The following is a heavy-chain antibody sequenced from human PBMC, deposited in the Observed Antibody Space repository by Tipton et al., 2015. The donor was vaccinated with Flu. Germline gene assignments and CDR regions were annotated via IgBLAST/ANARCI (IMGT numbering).Heavy chain of an antibody. CDR3: ARVRGYYYGSGSYYPGWFDP. D-gene: IGHD3-10*01. CDR1: GGSISRSSYY. V-gene: IGHV4-39*07. J-gene: IGHJ5*02. Sequence: GLVKPSETLSLTCTVSGGSISRSSYYWGWVRQPPGKGLEWIGSIHYSGSTDYNPSLKSRVTISVDTSKNHFSLKLNSVTAADTAVYYCARVRGYYYGSGSYYPGWFDPWGQGTLVTVSP. CDR2: IHYSGST.